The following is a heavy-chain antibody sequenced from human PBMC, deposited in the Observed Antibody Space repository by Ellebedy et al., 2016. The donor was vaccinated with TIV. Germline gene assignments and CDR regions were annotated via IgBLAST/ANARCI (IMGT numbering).Heavy chain of an antibody. CDR3: AKQALVVVAATQHVGN. V-gene: IGHV1-46*01. J-gene: IGHJ4*02. CDR2: IIPSDSTT. D-gene: IGHD2-15*01. Sequence: ASVKVSCXPSGYTFTTYYIHWVRQAPGQGLEWMGVIIPSDSTTSYSHKFQGRVTMTSDTSSSTVFMDLSSLRSEDTAVYYCAKQALVVVAATQHVGNWGQGTLVTVSS. CDR1: GYTFTTYY.